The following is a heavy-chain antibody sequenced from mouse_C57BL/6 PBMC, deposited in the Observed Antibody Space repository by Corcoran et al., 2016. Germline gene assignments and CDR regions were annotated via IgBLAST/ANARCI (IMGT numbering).Heavy chain of an antibody. CDR2: INTYSGVP. Sequence: QIQLVQSGPELKKPGETVKISCKTSGYTFTTYGMSWVKQAPGKGLKWMGWINTYSGVPTYADDFKGRFAFSLETSASTTYLQINNLKNEDTATYFCASTIVTFDYWGQGTTLTVSS. D-gene: IGHD2-5*01. J-gene: IGHJ2*01. CDR3: ASTIVTFDY. V-gene: IGHV9-3*01. CDR1: GYTFTTYG.